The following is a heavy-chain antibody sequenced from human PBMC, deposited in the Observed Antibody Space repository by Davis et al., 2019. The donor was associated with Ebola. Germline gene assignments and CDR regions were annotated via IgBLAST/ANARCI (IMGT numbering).Heavy chain of an antibody. J-gene: IGHJ4*02. CDR3: ALEPDSGSYRGGFDY. V-gene: IGHV5-51*01. CDR2: IYPGDSDT. D-gene: IGHD1-26*01. CDR1: GYSFTSYW. Sequence: GESLKISCKGSGYSFTSYWIGWVRQMPGKGLEWMGIIYPGDSDTGYSPSFQGQVTNSADKSISTAYLQWSSLKASDTAMYYCALEPDSGSYRGGFDYWGQGTLVTVSS.